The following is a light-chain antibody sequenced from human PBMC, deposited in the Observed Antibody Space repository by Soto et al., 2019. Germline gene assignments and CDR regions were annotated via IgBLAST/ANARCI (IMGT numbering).Light chain of an antibody. Sequence: IQMSQSPSAVSASVGDRVTITCRTSQSISSWLAWYQQKPGKAPKLLIYDASSLESGVPSRFSGSGSGTEFTLTISSLQPDDFATYYCQQYNSYWRTFGQGTKVDIK. J-gene: IGKJ1*01. V-gene: IGKV1-5*01. CDR2: DAS. CDR3: QQYNSYWRT. CDR1: QSISSW.